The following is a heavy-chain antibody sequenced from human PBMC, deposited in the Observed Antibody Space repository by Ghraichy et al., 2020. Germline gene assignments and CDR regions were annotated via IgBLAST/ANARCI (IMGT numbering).Heavy chain of an antibody. CDR1: GFTFSTYS. CDR3: ARGATGVRFFYYAGMDV. CDR2: IKSSSRIK. Sequence: GGSLRLSCVGSGFTFSTYSMNWVRQSPGKGLEWVSYIKSSSRIKSYADSVKGRFTISRDNAQNSLYLQMNSLRDEDTAVYYCARGATGVRFFYYAGMDVWGEGTTVTVSS. V-gene: IGHV3-48*02. J-gene: IGHJ6*04. D-gene: IGHD2-15*01.